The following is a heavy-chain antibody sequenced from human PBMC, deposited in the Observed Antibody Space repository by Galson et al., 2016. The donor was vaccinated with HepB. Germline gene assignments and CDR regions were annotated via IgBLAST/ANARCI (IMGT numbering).Heavy chain of an antibody. D-gene: IGHD3-16*01. CDR1: GFSFSNSG. V-gene: IGHV3-23*01. Sequence: SLRLSCAASGFSFSNSGMSWVRQAPGRGLEWVSSITRSGDATHYADFVKGRFTISRNNPKNTLYLYMNNLTAGDTAIYYCGKHGGFDYWGQGALVTVSS. CDR2: ITRSGDAT. J-gene: IGHJ4*02. CDR3: GKHGGFDY.